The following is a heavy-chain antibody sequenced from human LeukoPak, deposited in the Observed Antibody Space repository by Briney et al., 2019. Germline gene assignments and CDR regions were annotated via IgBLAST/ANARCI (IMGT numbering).Heavy chain of an antibody. D-gene: IGHD4-17*01. CDR3: AREKRTVPKYYFDY. CDR1: GFTFKSYW. V-gene: IGHV3-74*01. CDR2: INSDGSSI. Sequence: PGGSLRLSCAASGFTFKSYWMHWVRQAPGKGLVWVSRINSDGSSIGYADSVKGRFTISRDNAKNTLYLQMNSLRAEDTAVYYCAREKRTVPKYYFDYWGQGTLVTVSS. J-gene: IGHJ4*02.